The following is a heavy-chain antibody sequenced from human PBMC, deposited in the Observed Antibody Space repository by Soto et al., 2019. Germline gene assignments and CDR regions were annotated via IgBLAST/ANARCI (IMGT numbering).Heavy chain of an antibody. J-gene: IGHJ4*02. D-gene: IGHD7-27*01. CDR2: INPSGGST. V-gene: IGHV1-46*01. Sequence: QVQLVQSGAEVKNPGASVKLSCKASGYIFTNYYIHWVRQAPGQGLEWMAIINPSGGSTNYAQKFQGRVTLARDTFTNKVYMELSRLRSEDTAIYYCARDLTSGDYWGQGTLVTVSS. CDR1: GYIFTNYY. CDR3: ARDLTSGDY.